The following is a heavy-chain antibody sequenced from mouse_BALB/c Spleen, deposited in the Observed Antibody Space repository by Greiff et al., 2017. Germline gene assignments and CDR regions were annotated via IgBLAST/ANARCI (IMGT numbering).Heavy chain of an antibody. Sequence: EVQLQQSGPGLVKPSQSLSLTCTVNGYSITSDYAWNWIRQFPGNKLEWMGYISYSGSTSYNPSLKSRISITRDTSKNQFFLQLNSVTTEDTATYYCARKSPKGYDHFDYWGQGTTLTVSS. V-gene: IGHV3-2*02. CDR1: GYSITSDYA. D-gene: IGHD2-3*01. J-gene: IGHJ2*01. CDR2: ISYSGST. CDR3: ARKSPKGYDHFDY.